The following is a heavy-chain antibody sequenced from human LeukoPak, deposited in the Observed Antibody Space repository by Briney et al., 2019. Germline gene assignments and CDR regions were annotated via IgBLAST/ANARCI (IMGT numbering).Heavy chain of an antibody. D-gene: IGHD5-18*01. CDR1: GFTFSTHT. J-gene: IGHJ3*02. CDR3: ARDRGHSAPDAFDI. CDR2: ISSSSSYI. Sequence: PGGSLRLSCAASGFTFSTHTMNWVRQAPGKGLEWVSAISSSSSYIYYADSVKGRFTISRDNAKRSMYLQMNSLRAEDTAVYYCARDRGHSAPDAFDIWGQGTMVTVSS. V-gene: IGHV3-21*01.